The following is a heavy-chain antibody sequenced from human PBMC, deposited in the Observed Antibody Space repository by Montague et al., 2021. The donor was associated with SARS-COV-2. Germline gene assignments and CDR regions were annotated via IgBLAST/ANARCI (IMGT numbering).Heavy chain of an antibody. V-gene: IGHV4-34*01. J-gene: IGHJ6*02. Sequence: SETLSLTCAVYGGPFSDYYWSWIRQPPGKGLEWIGEINHSGSTNYNPSLKSRVTISVDTSKNYFSLNLTSMTAADTAVYYCGGTWVYFSPVDVWGQGTTVIVSS. CDR3: GGTWVYFSPVDV. CDR1: GGPFSDYY. CDR2: INHSGST. D-gene: IGHD3-3*01.